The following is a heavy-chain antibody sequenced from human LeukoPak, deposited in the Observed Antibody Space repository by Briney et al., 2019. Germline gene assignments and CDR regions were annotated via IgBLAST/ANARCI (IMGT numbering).Heavy chain of an antibody. CDR2: ISGSGGRT. Sequence: GGSLRLSCAASGFTFNTYAITWVRQAPGKGLEWVSAISGSGGRTYYSDSVKGRFTISRDNSKNTLYLQMNSLRAEDTAVYYCARVKRDCSGGSCYSFDYWGQGTLVTVSS. V-gene: IGHV3-23*01. CDR3: ARVKRDCSGGSCYSFDY. J-gene: IGHJ4*02. CDR1: GFTFNTYA. D-gene: IGHD2-15*01.